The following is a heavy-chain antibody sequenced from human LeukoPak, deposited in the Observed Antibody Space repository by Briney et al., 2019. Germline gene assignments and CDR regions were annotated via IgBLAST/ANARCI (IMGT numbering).Heavy chain of an antibody. D-gene: IGHD5-18*01. CDR3: ARLGYSYGRVTRTFDF. V-gene: IGHV4-34*01. CDR2: INHSGST. Sequence: SETLSLTCAVYGGSFSGYYWSWIRRPPGKGLEWIGEINHSGSTNYNPSLKSRVTISVDTSKNQFSLKLSSVTAADTAVYYCARLGYSYGRVTRTFDFWGQGTLVTVSS. CDR1: GGSFSGYY. J-gene: IGHJ4*02.